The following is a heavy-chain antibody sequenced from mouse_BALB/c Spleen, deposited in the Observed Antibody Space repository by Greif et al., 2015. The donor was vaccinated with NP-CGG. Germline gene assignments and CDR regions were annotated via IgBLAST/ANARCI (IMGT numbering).Heavy chain of an antibody. D-gene: IGHD2-1*01. CDR1: GCAFTNYL. J-gene: IGHJ2*01. V-gene: IGHV1-54*03. CDR3: ARRGGNYDY. Sequence: VKVVESGAELVRPGTSVKVSCKASGCAFTNYLIEWVKQRPGQGLEWIGVINPGSGGTNYNEKFKGKATLTADKSSSTAYMQLSSLTSDDSAVYFCARRGGNYDYWGQGTTLTVSS. CDR2: INPGSGGT.